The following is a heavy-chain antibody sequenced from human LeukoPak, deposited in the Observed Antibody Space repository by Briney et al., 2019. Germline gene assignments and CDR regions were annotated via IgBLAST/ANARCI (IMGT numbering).Heavy chain of an antibody. J-gene: IGHJ6*02. CDR1: GGSISSGGYY. D-gene: IGHD3-22*01. CDR2: IYYSRST. Sequence: PSQTLSLTCTVSGGSISSGGYYWSWIRQHPGKGLEWIGYIYYSRSTYYNPSLKSRVTISVDTSKNQFSLKLSSVTAADTAVYDCARGPALYYYDSSGFPQPNYYYGMDVWGQGTTVTVSS. CDR3: ARGPALYYYDSSGFPQPNYYYGMDV. V-gene: IGHV4-31*03.